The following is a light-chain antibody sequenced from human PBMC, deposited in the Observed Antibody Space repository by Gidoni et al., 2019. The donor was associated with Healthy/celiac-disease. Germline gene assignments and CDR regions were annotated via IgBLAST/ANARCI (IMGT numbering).Light chain of an antibody. CDR3: QQYYSTPGLT. J-gene: IGKJ4*01. CDR1: QSVLYSSNHKNY. V-gene: IGKV4-1*01. Sequence: DIVMTQSPASLAVSLGERATINCKSSQSVLYSSNHKNYLAWYQQKPGQPPKLLIYWASTRESGVPDRFSGSGSGTDFTLTISSLQAEDVAVYYCQQYYSTPGLTFGGGTKVEIK. CDR2: WAS.